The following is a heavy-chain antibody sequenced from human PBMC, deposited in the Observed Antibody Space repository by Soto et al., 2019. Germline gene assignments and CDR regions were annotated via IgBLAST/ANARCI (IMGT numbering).Heavy chain of an antibody. CDR3: VRATKSYYDILTGYYNGYYYYGMDV. CDR2: INPNSGGT. J-gene: IGHJ6*02. CDR1: GYTFTGYY. V-gene: IGHV1-2*02. Sequence: ASVKVSCKASGYTFTGYYMHWVRQAPGQGLEWMGWINPNSGGTNYAQKFQGRVTMTRDTSISTAYMELSRLRSDDTAVYYCVRATKSYYDILTGYYNGYYYYGMDVWGHGTTVTVSS. D-gene: IGHD3-9*01.